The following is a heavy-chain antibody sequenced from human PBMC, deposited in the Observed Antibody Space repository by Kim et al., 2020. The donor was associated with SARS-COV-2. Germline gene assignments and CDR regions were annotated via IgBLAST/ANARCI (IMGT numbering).Heavy chain of an antibody. CDR1: GFMFSNYG. CDR3: ARDTRGQYLIVPPKGLDP. J-gene: IGHJ5*02. D-gene: IGHD1-26*01. V-gene: IGHV3-33*08. Sequence: GGSLRLSCAASGFMFSNYGMHWVRQAPGKGLEWVANILDDGSKKNYGASVGGRFTVSRDNSKNTLYLHMSDLRAEDTAVYYCARDTRGQYLIVPPKGLDPWGQGTLVTVSS. CDR2: ILDDGSKK.